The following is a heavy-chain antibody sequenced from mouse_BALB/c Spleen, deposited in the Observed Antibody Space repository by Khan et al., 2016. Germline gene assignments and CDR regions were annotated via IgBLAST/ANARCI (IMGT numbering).Heavy chain of an antibody. D-gene: IGHD4-1*01. CDR1: GYSITSGYY. CDR2: ISYDDSN. J-gene: IGHJ3*01. Sequence: EVQLVESGPGLVKPSQSLSLTCSVTGYSITSGYYWNWLRQFPGNKLEWMGCISYDDSNTHNPSLSNRISITRDTSKHQFLLQLNSVTTEDSASNYCSGGELTGTFADWGPGTLVTVSA. V-gene: IGHV3-6*02. CDR3: SGGELTGTFAD.